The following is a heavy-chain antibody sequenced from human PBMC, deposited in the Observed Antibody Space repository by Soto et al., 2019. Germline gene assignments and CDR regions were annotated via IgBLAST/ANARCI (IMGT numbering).Heavy chain of an antibody. CDR2: IDPSDSQT. D-gene: IGHD3-22*01. Sequence: LKISCKGSGYSFAGYWITWVRQKPGKGLEWMGRIDPSDSQTYYSPSFRGHVTISVTKSITTVFLQWSSLRASDTAMYYCARQIYDSDTGPNFQYYFDSWGQGTPVTVSS. CDR3: ARQIYDSDTGPNFQYYFDS. J-gene: IGHJ4*02. CDR1: GYSFAGYW. V-gene: IGHV5-10-1*01.